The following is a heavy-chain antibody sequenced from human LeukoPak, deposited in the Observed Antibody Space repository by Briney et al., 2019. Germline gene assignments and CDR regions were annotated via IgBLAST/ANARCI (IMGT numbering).Heavy chain of an antibody. Sequence: SETLSLTCTVSGGSISSYYWSWIRQPAGKGPEWIGRIYTSGSTNYNPSLKSRVTMSVDTSKNQFSLKLSSVTAADTAVYYCAREKYYYDSSGSFDYWGQGTLVTVSS. CDR3: AREKYYYDSSGSFDY. D-gene: IGHD3-22*01. V-gene: IGHV4-4*07. J-gene: IGHJ4*02. CDR2: IYTSGST. CDR1: GGSISSYY.